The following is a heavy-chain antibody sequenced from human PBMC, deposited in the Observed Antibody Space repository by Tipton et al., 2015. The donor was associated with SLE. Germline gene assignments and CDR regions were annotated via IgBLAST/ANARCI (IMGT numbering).Heavy chain of an antibody. V-gene: IGHV4-59*08. Sequence: LRLSCTVSGGSISSYYWSWIRQTPGKGLEWVGYIYYTGSTKFNPSLKSRVSISIDTSKNQFSLKLSSVTAADTAVYYCARLLGPQEGVQGVINEVDYWGQGTLVTVSS. J-gene: IGHJ4*02. CDR2: IYYTGST. CDR1: GGSISSYY. D-gene: IGHD3-10*01. CDR3: ARLLGPQEGVQGVINEVDY.